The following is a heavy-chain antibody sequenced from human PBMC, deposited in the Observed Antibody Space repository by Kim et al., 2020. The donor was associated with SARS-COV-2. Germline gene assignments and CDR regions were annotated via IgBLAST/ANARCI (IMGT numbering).Heavy chain of an antibody. J-gene: IGHJ2*01. Sequence: GGSLRLSCAASGFTFSSYDMHWVRQATGKGLEWVSAIGTAGDTYYPGSVKGRFTISRENAKNSLYLQMNSLRAGDTAVYYCARVSFTKEKQQLVPRYWYFDLWGRGTLVTVSS. D-gene: IGHD6-13*01. CDR2: IGTAGDT. CDR1: GFTFSSYD. V-gene: IGHV3-13*04. CDR3: ARVSFTKEKQQLVPRYWYFDL.